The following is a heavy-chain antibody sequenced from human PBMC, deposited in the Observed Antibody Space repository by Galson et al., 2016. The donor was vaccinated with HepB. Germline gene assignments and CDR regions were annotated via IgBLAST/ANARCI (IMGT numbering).Heavy chain of an antibody. V-gene: IGHV5-51*01. J-gene: IGHJ4*02. CDR3: ARRHFCTRGSCSLDY. Sequence: QSGAEVKKPGESLTISCKASGYSFNDYWIGWVRQMPGKGLEWMAIVFPGDSDTRFTPSFRGQVSVSADKSVSTAFLHWSSLKASDSARYYCARRHFCTRGSCSLDYWGQGTLVTVSS. D-gene: IGHD2-15*01. CDR2: VFPGDSDT. CDR1: GYSFNDYW.